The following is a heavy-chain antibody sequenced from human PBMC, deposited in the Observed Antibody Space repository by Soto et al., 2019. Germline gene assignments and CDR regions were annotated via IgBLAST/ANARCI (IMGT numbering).Heavy chain of an antibody. CDR2: IYHSGTT. J-gene: IGHJ4*02. D-gene: IGHD1-26*01. Sequence: PSETLSLTCTVSGDSITGSHWSWIRQPPGKTLEWIGYIYHSGTTTYNPSLKSRVSISVDTSKNQFSLRLTSVIAADTAVYYCARDMPYAAGSLAGCDYWGQGILVTVSS. CDR3: ARDMPYAAGSLAGCDY. V-gene: IGHV4-59*01. CDR1: GDSITGSH.